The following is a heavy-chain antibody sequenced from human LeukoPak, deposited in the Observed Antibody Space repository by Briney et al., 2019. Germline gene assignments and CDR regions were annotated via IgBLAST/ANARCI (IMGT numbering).Heavy chain of an antibody. Sequence: ASVKVSCKASGYTFTSYDINWVRQATGQGLEWMGWMNPNSGNTGYAQKFQGRVTITRNTSISTAYMELSSLRSEDTAVYYCARGSSLSGSYYYYYYMDVWGKGTTVTVSS. D-gene: IGHD1-26*01. J-gene: IGHJ6*03. V-gene: IGHV1-8*03. CDR1: GYTFTSYD. CDR3: ARGSSLSGSYYYYYYMDV. CDR2: MNPNSGNT.